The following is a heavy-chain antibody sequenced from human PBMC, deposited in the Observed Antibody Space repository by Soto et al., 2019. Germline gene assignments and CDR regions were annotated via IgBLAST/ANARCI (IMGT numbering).Heavy chain of an antibody. CDR3: AREDNSGYYSDY. CDR2: IIPILGIA. Sequence: SVKVSCKASGGTFSSYTISWVRQAPGQGLEWMGRIIPILGIANYAQKFQGRVTITADKSTSTAYMELSSLRSEDTAVYYCAREDNSGYYSDYWGQGTLVTVSS. J-gene: IGHJ4*02. D-gene: IGHD3-22*01. CDR1: GGTFSSYT. V-gene: IGHV1-69*04.